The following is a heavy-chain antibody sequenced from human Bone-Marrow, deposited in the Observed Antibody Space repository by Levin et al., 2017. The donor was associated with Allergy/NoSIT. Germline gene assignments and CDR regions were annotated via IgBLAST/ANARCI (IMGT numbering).Heavy chain of an antibody. V-gene: IGHV4-39*01. Sequence: NPSETLSLTCSVSGGSISSGSYYWAWIRQPPGKGLEWVGHIYFTGATYYNPSLRSRVTISVDTSKNQFSLELTAVTAADTSRYYWVRAVNAAGWVWFDPWGQGTLVIVSP. CDR3: VRAVNAAGWVWFDP. D-gene: IGHD6-13*01. CDR2: IYFTGAT. J-gene: IGHJ5*02. CDR1: GGSISSGSYY.